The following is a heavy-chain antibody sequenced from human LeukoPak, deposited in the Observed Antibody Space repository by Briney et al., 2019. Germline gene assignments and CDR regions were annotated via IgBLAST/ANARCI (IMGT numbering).Heavy chain of an antibody. CDR3: ASLAVAGTRPYFDY. CDR1: GFTFSSYA. D-gene: IGHD6-19*01. Sequence: GSSLRLSCAASGFTFSSYAMHWVRQAPGKGLEWVAVISYDGSNKYYADSVKGRFTISRDNSKNTLYLQMNSLRAEDTAVYYCASLAVAGTRPYFDYWGQGTLVTVSS. V-gene: IGHV3-30*04. J-gene: IGHJ4*02. CDR2: ISYDGSNK.